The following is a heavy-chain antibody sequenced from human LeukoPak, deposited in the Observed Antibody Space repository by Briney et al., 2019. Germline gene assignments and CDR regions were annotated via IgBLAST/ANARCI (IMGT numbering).Heavy chain of an antibody. CDR1: GGSFSGYY. CDR2: INHSGST. D-gene: IGHD2-2*01. V-gene: IGHV4-34*01. Sequence: SETLSLTCAVYGGSFSGYYWSWLRQPPGKGLEWVGEINHSGSTNYNPSLKSRVTISVDTSKNQFSLKLSSVTAADTAVYYCARGKDIVVVPAAISAGLPRSDHWGQGTLVTVSS. J-gene: IGHJ4*02. CDR3: ARGKDIVVVPAAISAGLPRSDH.